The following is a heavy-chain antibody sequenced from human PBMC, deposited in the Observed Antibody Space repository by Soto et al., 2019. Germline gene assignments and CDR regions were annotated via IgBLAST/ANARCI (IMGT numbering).Heavy chain of an antibody. CDR2: IYYSGST. J-gene: IGHJ5*02. V-gene: IGHV4-59*01. Sequence: NPSETLSLTCTVSGGSISSYYWSWIRQPPGKGLEWIGYIYYSGSTNYNPSLKSRVTISVDTSKNQFSLKLSSVTAADTAVYYCARDMTYSVVSGFDPWGQGTLVTVSS. CDR3: ARDMTYSVVSGFDP. CDR1: GGSISSYY. D-gene: IGHD2-21*01.